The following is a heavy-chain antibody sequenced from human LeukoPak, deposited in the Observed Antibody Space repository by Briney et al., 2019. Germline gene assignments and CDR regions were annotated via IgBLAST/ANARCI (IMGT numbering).Heavy chain of an antibody. CDR3: AKGRLAVVVPAAYLDY. CDR2: ISWNSGSI. J-gene: IGHJ4*02. Sequence: GGSLRLSCAASGFTFDDYAMHWVRQAPGKGLEWVSGISWNSGSIGYADSVKGRFTISRDNAKNSLYLQMNSLRAEDTALYYCAKGRLAVVVPAAYLDYWGQGTLVTVSS. V-gene: IGHV3-9*01. D-gene: IGHD2-2*01. CDR1: GFTFDDYA.